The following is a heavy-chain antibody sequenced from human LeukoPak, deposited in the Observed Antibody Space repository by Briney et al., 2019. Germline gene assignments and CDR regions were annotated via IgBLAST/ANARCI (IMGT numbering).Heavy chain of an antibody. CDR2: ISGSDIST. Sequence: GGSLGLSCAGSGFTFSSYAMTWVRQAPGKGLEWVSSISGSDISTYYADSVKGRFTISRDNSKNTPYLQMTTLRAEDTAVYYCAKDSLGGYTYGWGIFDIWGQGTLVTVSS. CDR3: AKDSLGGYTYGWGIFDI. D-gene: IGHD5-18*01. V-gene: IGHV3-23*01. J-gene: IGHJ3*02. CDR1: GFTFSSYA.